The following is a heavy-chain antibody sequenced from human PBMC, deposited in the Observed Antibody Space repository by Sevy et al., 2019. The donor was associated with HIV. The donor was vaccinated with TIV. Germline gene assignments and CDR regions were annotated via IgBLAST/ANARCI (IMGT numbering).Heavy chain of an antibody. D-gene: IGHD6-19*01. V-gene: IGHV3-7*01. J-gene: IGHJ4*02. CDR1: GLTFSSYW. CDR3: TKFYGTGSYVDY. Sequence: GGSLRLPCAASGLTFSSYWMSWVRQAPGKGLEWVANIKEDGSEQYYVDSVKGRFTVSRDNAKNSLYLQMNNLRAEDTAVYYCTKFYGTGSYVDYWGQGTLVTVSS. CDR2: IKEDGSEQ.